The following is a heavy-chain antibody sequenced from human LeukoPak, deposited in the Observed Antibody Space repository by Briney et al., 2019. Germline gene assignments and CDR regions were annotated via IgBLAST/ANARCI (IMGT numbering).Heavy chain of an antibody. CDR1: GFSLSTSGMC. Sequence: SGPTLVNPTQTLTLTCTFSGFSLSTSGMCVSWIRQPPGKALEGLARIDWDEDKYYSTSLKSRLTISKNTSNNHVVLTMTNMDPVDTATYYCARVRTGYSYGSPSYYYYYYMDVWGKGTTVTVSS. V-gene: IGHV2-70*11. D-gene: IGHD5-18*01. CDR3: ARVRTGYSYGSPSYYYYYYMDV. J-gene: IGHJ6*03. CDR2: IDWDEDK.